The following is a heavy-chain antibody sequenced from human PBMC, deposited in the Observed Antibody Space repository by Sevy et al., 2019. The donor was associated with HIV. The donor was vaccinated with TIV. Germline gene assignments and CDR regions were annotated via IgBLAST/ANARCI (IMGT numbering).Heavy chain of an antibody. J-gene: IGHJ5*02. Sequence: SETLSLTCAVSGGSISSGGYSWSWIRQPPGKGLEWIGYIYHSGSTYYNPSLKSRVTISVDRSKNQFSLKPSSVTAADTAVYYCARGLYYYDSSGYKNWFDPWGQGTLVTVSS. CDR3: ARGLYYYDSSGYKNWFDP. D-gene: IGHD3-22*01. V-gene: IGHV4-30-2*01. CDR1: GGSISSGGYS. CDR2: IYHSGST.